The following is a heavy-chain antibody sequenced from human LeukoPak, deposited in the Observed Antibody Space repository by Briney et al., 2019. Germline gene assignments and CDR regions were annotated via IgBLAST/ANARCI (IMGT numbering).Heavy chain of an antibody. CDR2: ISYSGST. D-gene: IGHD3-16*02. CDR1: GGSISSYY. CDR3: AKYVWGSYPTFEDY. J-gene: IGHJ4*02. Sequence: SETLSLTCTVSGGSISSYYWSWIRQPPGKGLEWVGYISYSGSTNYNPSLKSRVTISVDTSKNQFSLKLSSVTAADTAVYYCAKYVWGSYPTFEDYWGQGTLVTVSS. V-gene: IGHV4-59*01.